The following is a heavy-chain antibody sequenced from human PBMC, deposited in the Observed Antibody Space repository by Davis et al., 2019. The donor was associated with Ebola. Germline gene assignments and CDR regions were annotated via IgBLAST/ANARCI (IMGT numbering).Heavy chain of an antibody. CDR1: GFSFSSYA. CDR3: ATTQWLREFDN. D-gene: IGHD6-19*01. V-gene: IGHV3-23*03. CDR2: IYDQST. J-gene: IGHJ4*02. Sequence: GESLKISCAASGFSFSSYAMSWVRQAPGKGLEWVSVIYDQSTAYADAVRGRFIISRDKSNNTLYLEMSSLRVDDTAVYYCATTQWLREFDNWGQGTLVTLSS.